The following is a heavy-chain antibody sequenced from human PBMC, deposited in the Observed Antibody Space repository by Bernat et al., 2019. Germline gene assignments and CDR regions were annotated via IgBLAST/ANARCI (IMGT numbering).Heavy chain of an antibody. CDR1: GFTLSSCG. D-gene: IGHD6-13*01. Sequence: QVQLVESGGGVVQPGRSLRLSCAASGFTLSSCGMHCVRQTPGRGLEWVAFMSADGRNKYYADSVKGRFTISSDNSKNMLYLQMDSLRVDDTALYYCAKDRLGYSPFEYWGQGTLVTVST. J-gene: IGHJ4*02. V-gene: IGHV3-30*18. CDR3: AKDRLGYSPFEY. CDR2: MSADGRNK.